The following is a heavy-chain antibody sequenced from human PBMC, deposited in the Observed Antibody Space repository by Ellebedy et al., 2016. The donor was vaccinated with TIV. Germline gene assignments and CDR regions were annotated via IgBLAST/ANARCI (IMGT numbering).Heavy chain of an antibody. D-gene: IGHD1-26*01. CDR2: IDTKTGNQ. CDR1: GYTFTSYD. V-gene: IGHV7-4-1*02. Sequence: AASVKVSCKTSGYTFTSYDMIWVRQAPGQGLEWMGWIDTKTGNQTYAQGFTGRFVFSLDTSVSTAYLQISNLKAEDTAVFYCARLRPWELLDYWGQGTRVTVSS. CDR3: ARLRPWELLDY. J-gene: IGHJ4*02.